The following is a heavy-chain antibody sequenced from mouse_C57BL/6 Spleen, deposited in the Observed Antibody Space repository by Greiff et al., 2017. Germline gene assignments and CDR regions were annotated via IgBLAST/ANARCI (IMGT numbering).Heavy chain of an antibody. CDR3: ASDYYGSSTWFAY. CDR1: GFTFSSYT. Sequence: DVKLQESGGGLVKPGGSLKLSCAASGFTFSSYTMSWVRQTPEKRLEWVATISGGGGNTYYPDSVKGRFTISRDNAKNTLYLQMSSLRSEDTALYYCASDYYGSSTWFAYWGQGTLVTVSA. V-gene: IGHV5-9*01. J-gene: IGHJ3*01. D-gene: IGHD1-1*01. CDR2: ISGGGGNT.